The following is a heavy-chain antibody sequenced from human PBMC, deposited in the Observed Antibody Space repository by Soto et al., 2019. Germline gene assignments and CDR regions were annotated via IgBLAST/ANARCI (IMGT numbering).Heavy chain of an antibody. J-gene: IGHJ4*02. CDR1: GFTFSSYG. V-gene: IGHV3-30*18. CDR3: AKWRSSTSFTYYIDY. Sequence: QVQLVESGGGVVQPGRSLRLSCAASGFTFSSYGMHWVRQAPGKGLEWVAVISYDGSNKYYADSVKGRFTISRDNSKNTLYLQMNSLRAEDTAVYYCAKWRSSTSFTYYIDYWGQGTLVTVSS. CDR2: ISYDGSNK. D-gene: IGHD2-2*01.